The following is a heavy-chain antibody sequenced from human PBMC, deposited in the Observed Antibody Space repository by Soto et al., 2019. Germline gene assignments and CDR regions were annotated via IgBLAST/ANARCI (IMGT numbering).Heavy chain of an antibody. Sequence: PVGSLRLSCAASGFSVTSNYMTWVRQAPGKGLECVSVIYAGGNTYYPDPVKGRFTISSDNSKNTLFLQMNNLRAEDTAVYYCARVTTFYDILPSSYAPNYFDYWGQGTRVTVSS. V-gene: IGHV3-53*01. J-gene: IGHJ4*02. D-gene: IGHD3-9*01. CDR3: ARVTTFYDILPSSYAPNYFDY. CDR1: GFSVTSNY. CDR2: IYAGGNT.